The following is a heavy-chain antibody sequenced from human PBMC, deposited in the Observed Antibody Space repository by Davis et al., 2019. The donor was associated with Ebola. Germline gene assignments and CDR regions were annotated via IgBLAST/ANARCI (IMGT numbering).Heavy chain of an antibody. Sequence: AGSLTLSCTASGFTFSSYGMHWVRQAPGKGLEWVAVIWYDGSNKYYADSVKGRFTISRDNSKNTLYLQMNSLRAEDTAVYYCAREGWDIVVVVAAERDNWFDPWGQGTLVTVSS. J-gene: IGHJ5*02. CDR3: AREGWDIVVVVAAERDNWFDP. CDR2: IWYDGSNK. CDR1: GFTFSSYG. V-gene: IGHV3-33*01. D-gene: IGHD2-15*01.